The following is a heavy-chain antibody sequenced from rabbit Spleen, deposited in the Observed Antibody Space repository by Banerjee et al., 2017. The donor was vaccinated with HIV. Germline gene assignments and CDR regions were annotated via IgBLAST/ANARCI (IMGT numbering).Heavy chain of an antibody. Sequence: QSLEESGGDLVKPGAFLTLTCTASGFSFSSRYYMCWVRQAPGKGLEWIACIDSGSSGDTYYASWAKGRFTISKTSSTTVTLQMTSLTAADTATYFCARETSSGWGVVSYYFNLWGPGTLVTVS. CDR1: GFSFSSRYY. D-gene: IGHD4-1*01. CDR3: ARETSSGWGVVSYYFNL. CDR2: IDSGSSGDT. V-gene: IGHV1S40*01. J-gene: IGHJ4*01.